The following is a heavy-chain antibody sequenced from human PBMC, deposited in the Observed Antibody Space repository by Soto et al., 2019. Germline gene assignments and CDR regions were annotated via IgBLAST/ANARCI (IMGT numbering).Heavy chain of an antibody. Sequence: PSDTLSLTFSVSGGAISSSIYFWGWIRQPPGKGLEWIGSIYYSGSTYYNPSLKSRVTVSVDTSKNQFSLKLSSVTAADTAVYYCARHPSDFWFDPWGQG. V-gene: IGHV4-39*01. CDR3: ARHPSDFWFDP. D-gene: IGHD2-21*02. J-gene: IGHJ5*02. CDR2: IYYSGST. CDR1: GGAISSSIYF.